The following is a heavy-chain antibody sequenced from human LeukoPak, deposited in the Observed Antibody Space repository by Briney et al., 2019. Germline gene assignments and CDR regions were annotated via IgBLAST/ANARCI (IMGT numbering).Heavy chain of an antibody. CDR1: GGSISKNY. D-gene: IGHD6-6*01. J-gene: IGHJ6*03. V-gene: IGHV4-59*01. Sequence: SVILSFTCTVSGGSISKNYWSWIQRPTGKGLEWIGYIYYSGSTNYNPSLKSRVTISVDTSKNQFSLKLSSVTAADTAVYYCARGYESSIAARPSFDYYYYMDVWGKGTTVTVSS. CDR2: IYYSGST. CDR3: ARGYESSIAARPSFDYYYYMDV.